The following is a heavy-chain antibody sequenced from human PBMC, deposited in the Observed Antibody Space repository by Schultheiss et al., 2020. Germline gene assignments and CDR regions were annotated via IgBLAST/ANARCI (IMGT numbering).Heavy chain of an antibody. CDR1: GFTFSNAW. CDR2: SGSGGTT. CDR3: AKDRFEY. D-gene: IGHD3-10*01. V-gene: IGHV3-23*01. J-gene: IGHJ4*02. Sequence: GESLKISCAASGFTFSNAWMSWVRQAPGKGLEWVSASGSGGTTYYTDSVKGRFTISRDNSKNTLYLQMNSLRAEDTAVYYCAKDRFEYWGQGTLVTVSS.